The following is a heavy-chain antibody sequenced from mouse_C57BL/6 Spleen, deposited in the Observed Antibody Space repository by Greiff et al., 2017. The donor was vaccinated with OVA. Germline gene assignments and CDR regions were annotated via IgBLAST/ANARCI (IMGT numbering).Heavy chain of an antibody. J-gene: IGHJ3*01. CDR2: INPNNGGT. CDR3: AKGIYGKGY. V-gene: IGHV1-26*01. D-gene: IGHD2-1*01. CDR1: GYTFTDYY. Sequence: VQLQQSGPELVKPGASVKISCKASGYTFTDYYMNWVKQSHGKSLEWIGDINPNNGGTSYNQKFKGKATLTVDKSSSTAYMELRSLTSEDSAVYYCAKGIYGKGYWGQGTLVTVSA.